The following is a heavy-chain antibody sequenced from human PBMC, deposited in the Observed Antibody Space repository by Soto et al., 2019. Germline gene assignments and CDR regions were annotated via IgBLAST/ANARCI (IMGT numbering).Heavy chain of an antibody. D-gene: IGHD1-26*01. CDR2: IYYSGST. CDR1: GGSIRSYY. Sequence: QVQLQESGPGLVKPSETLSLTCTVSGGSIRSYYWSWIRQPPGKGLEWIGSIYYSGSTNYKPSLKSRVTISVDTSKNQFSLTLNSVTAADTAVYYCARQGGWFDPWGQGTLVTVSS. CDR3: ARQGGWFDP. J-gene: IGHJ5*02. V-gene: IGHV4-59*08.